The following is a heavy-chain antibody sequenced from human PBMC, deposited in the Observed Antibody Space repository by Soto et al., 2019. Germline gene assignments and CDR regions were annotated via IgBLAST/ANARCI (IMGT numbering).Heavy chain of an antibody. V-gene: IGHV1-69*12. CDR3: ARDTYCSGGSSYDY. CDR1: GGTFSSYA. D-gene: IGHD2-15*01. J-gene: IGHJ4*02. Sequence: QVQLVQSGAEVKTPGSSVKVSCKASGGTFSSYAISWVRQAPGQGLEWMGGIIPIFGTANYAQKVQGKVTITAAESTSTAYMELGSQRSENTAVYYCARDTYCSGGSSYDYWVQGTMDTVSS. CDR2: IIPIFGTA.